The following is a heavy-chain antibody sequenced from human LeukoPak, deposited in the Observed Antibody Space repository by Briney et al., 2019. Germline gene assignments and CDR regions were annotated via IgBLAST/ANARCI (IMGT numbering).Heavy chain of an antibody. CDR1: GFTFSSYA. CDR3: AKDMGENGSYFLDY. V-gene: IGHV3-23*01. CDR2: ISGGGGST. D-gene: IGHD1-26*01. J-gene: IGHJ4*02. Sequence: VGCLRLSCAASGFTFSSYAISWVRQAPGKGLEWVSAISGGGGSTYYADSVKGRFTISRDNSKNTVYLQMNSLRAEDTAEYYCAKDMGENGSYFLDYWGQGTLVTVSS.